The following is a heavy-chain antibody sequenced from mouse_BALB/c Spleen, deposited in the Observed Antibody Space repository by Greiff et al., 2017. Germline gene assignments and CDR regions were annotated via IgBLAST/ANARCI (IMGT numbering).Heavy chain of an antibody. Sequence: QVQLQQSGPGLVAPSQCLSITCTVSGFPLTGYGVNWVRQRPGKGLEWLGMIWGDGSTDYNSALKSRLSISKDNSKSQVYLKMTSLQTDDTARYYCAREGDDGYYAAMDYWGQGTSVTVSS. CDR2: IWGDGST. D-gene: IGHD2-3*01. J-gene: IGHJ4*01. V-gene: IGHV2-6-7*01. CDR3: AREGDDGYYAAMDY. CDR1: GFPLTGYG.